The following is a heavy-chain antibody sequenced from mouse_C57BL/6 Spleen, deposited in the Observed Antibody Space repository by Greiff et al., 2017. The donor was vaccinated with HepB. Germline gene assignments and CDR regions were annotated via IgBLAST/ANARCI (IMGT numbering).Heavy chain of an antibody. Sequence: VQLQQSGAELVKPGASVKISCKASGYAFSSYWMNWVKQRPGKGLEWIGQIYPGDGDTNYNGKFKGKATLTADKSSSTAYMQLSSLTSEDSAVYFCARDDYGSRYFDVWGTGTTVTVSS. V-gene: IGHV1-80*01. CDR2: IYPGDGDT. D-gene: IGHD1-1*01. CDR1: GYAFSSYW. J-gene: IGHJ1*03. CDR3: ARDDYGSRYFDV.